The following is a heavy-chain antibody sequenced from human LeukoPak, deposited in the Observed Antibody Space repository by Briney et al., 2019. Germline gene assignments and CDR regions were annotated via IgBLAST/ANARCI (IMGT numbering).Heavy chain of an antibody. CDR1: GFSVSSKW. CDR2: ISSDGRNT. J-gene: IGHJ4*02. D-gene: IGHD3-10*01. V-gene: IGHV3-74*01. CDR3: APAELD. Sequence: GGSLRLSCAASGFSVSSKWMHWVRQAPGKGLVWVSLISSDGRNTNYADSVKGRSTISRDNAKNTVYLQMNSLRAEDTALYYCAPAELDWGQGILVTVSS.